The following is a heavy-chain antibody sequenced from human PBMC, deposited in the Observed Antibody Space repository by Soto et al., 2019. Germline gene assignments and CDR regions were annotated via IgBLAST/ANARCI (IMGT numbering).Heavy chain of an antibody. D-gene: IGHD6-13*01. CDR3: ASAGIAFDY. CDR2: ISYDGSNK. V-gene: IGHV3-30-3*01. CDR1: GFTFSSYA. Sequence: QVQLVESGGGVVQPGRSLRLSCAAAGFTFSSYAMHWVRQAPGKGLEWVAVISYDGSNKYYADSVKGRFTISRDNSKNTLYLQMNSLRAEDTAVYYCASAGIAFDYWGQGTLVTVSS. J-gene: IGHJ4*02.